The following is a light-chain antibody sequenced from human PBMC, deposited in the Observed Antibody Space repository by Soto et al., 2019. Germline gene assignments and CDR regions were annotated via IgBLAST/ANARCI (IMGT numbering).Light chain of an antibody. Sequence: HSVLTQPASVSGSPGQSITISCAGTMRDVGGYNLVSWYQQHPGRAPQLILYEVRNRPSGISFRFSGSKSGNTASLTISGLQAEDEADYYCSSFTSKSSLIFGGGTKVTVL. CDR3: SSFTSKSSLI. J-gene: IGLJ2*01. CDR1: MRDVGGYNL. CDR2: EVR. V-gene: IGLV2-14*01.